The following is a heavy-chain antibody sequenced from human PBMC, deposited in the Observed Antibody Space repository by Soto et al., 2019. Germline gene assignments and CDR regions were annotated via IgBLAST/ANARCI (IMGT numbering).Heavy chain of an antibody. CDR2: ITPIFGTA. Sequence: GASVKVSCKASGGTFSSYAISWVRQAPGQGLEWRGGITPIFGTANYAQKFQGRVTITADEFTSTAYMELSSLRSEETAVYYCAGGGGYDSSTYYYAYWGQGTLVTVSS. CDR3: AGGGGYDSSTYYYAY. D-gene: IGHD3-22*01. V-gene: IGHV1-69*13. J-gene: IGHJ4*02. CDR1: GGTFSSYA.